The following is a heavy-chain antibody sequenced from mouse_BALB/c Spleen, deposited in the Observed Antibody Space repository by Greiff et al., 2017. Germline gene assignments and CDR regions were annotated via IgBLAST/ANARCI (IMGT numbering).Heavy chain of an antibody. D-gene: IGHD4-1*01. CDR2: IYPSDSYT. Sequence: QVQLQQSGAELMKPGASVKLSCKASGYTFTSYWINWVKQRPGQGLEWIGNIYPSDSYTNYNQKFKDKATLTVDKSSSTAYMQLSSPTSEDSAVYYCTRGTGPFAYWGQGTLVTVSA. CDR1: GYTFTSYW. CDR3: TRGTGPFAY. J-gene: IGHJ3*01. V-gene: IGHV1-69*02.